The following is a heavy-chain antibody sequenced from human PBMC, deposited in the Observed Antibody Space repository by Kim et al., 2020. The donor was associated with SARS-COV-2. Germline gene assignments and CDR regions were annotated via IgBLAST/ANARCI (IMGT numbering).Heavy chain of an antibody. V-gene: IGHV3-20*04. CDR2: INWNGGST. J-gene: IGHJ4*02. CDR3: ARRGGDDYGDYSHLYYFDY. Sequence: GGSLRLSCAASGFTFDDYGMSWVRQAPGKGLEWVSGINWNGGSTGYADSVKGRFTISRDNAKNSLYLQMNSLRAEDTALYYCARRGGDDYGDYSHLYYFDYWGQGTLVTVSS. CDR1: GFTFDDYG. D-gene: IGHD4-17*01.